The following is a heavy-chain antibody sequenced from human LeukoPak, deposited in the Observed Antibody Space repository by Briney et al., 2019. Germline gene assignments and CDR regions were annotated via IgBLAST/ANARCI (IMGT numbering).Heavy chain of an antibody. J-gene: IGHJ4*02. D-gene: IGHD3-10*01. Sequence: GGSLRLSCAASGFTVSNNYMRWVRQAPGKGLEWVSLIYSGGSTYYADSVKGRFIISRDNSKNTLYLQMNSLRAEDTAVYYCAKGLSGSPPPYWGQGTLVTVSS. CDR2: IYSGGST. CDR1: GFTVSNNY. CDR3: AKGLSGSPPPY. V-gene: IGHV3-66*01.